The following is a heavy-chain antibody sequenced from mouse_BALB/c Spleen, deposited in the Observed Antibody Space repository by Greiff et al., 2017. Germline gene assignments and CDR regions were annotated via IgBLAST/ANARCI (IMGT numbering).Heavy chain of an antibody. V-gene: IGHV3-6*02. Sequence: EVKLQESGPGLVKPSQSLSLTCSVTGYSITSGYYWNWIRQFPGNKLEWMGYISYDGSNNYNPSLKNRISITRDTSKNQFFLKLNSVTTEDTATYYCARVPPTVVATPYAMDYWGQGTSVTVSS. CDR2: ISYDGSN. CDR1: GYSITSGYY. D-gene: IGHD1-1*01. J-gene: IGHJ4*01. CDR3: ARVPPTVVATPYAMDY.